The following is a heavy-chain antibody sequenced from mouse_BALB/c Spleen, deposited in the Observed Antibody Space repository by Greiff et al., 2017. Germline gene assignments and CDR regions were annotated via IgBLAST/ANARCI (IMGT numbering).Heavy chain of an antibody. CDR3: AREDGYSAWFAY. CDR1: GYSITSDYA. J-gene: IGHJ3*01. V-gene: IGHV3-2*02. CDR2: ISYSGST. D-gene: IGHD2-3*01. Sequence: VQLKESGPGLVKPSQSLSLTCTVTGYSITSDYAWNWIRQFPGNKLEWMGYISYSGSTSYNPSLKSRISITRDTSKNQFFLQLNSVTTEDTATYYCAREDGYSAWFAYWGQGTLVTDSA.